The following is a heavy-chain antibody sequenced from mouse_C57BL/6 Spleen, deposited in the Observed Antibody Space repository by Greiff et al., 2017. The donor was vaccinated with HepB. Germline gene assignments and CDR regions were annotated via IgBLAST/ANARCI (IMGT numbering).Heavy chain of an antibody. D-gene: IGHD4-1*01. CDR2: ISDGGSYT. Sequence: EVHLVESGGGLVKPGGSLKLSCAASGFTFSSYAMSWVRQTPEKRLEWVATISDGGSYTYYPDNVKGRFTISRDNAKNNLYLQMSHLKSEDTAMYYCARGQTGSYFDYWGQGTTLTVSS. CDR3: ARGQTGSYFDY. J-gene: IGHJ2*01. V-gene: IGHV5-4*01. CDR1: GFTFSSYA.